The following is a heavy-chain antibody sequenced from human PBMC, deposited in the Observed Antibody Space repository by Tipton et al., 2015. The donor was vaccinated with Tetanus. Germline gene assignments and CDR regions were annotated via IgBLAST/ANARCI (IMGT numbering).Heavy chain of an antibody. CDR1: GGSIIDKKYY. V-gene: IGHV4-39*02. CDR2: IYFEGST. CDR3: ARHLYGYWFDP. D-gene: IGHD3-10*01. Sequence: TLSLTCTVSGGSIIDKKYYWGWIRQPPGKGLEWIASIYFEGSTYYSPSLESRVSIAVDTSQNVFSLKLTSASDADTAVYYCARHLYGYWFDPWGQGTLVTVSS. J-gene: IGHJ5*02.